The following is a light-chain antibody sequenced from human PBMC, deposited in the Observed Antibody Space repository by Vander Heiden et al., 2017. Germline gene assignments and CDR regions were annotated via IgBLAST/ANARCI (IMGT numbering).Light chain of an antibody. CDR2: QAS. CDR1: QTVRTW. J-gene: IGKJ1*01. Sequence: DIQMTQSPSTLTASVGDRVTITGRASQTVRTWLAWYQQKPGKAPKLLINQASVLQSGVPSRFSARGSGTEFTLTINSLQPDDFATYYCHQYIIYPWTFGQGTKVEIK. V-gene: IGKV1-5*03. CDR3: HQYIIYPWT.